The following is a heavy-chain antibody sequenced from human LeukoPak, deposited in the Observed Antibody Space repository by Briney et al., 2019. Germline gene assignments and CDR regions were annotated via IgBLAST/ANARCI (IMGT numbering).Heavy chain of an antibody. V-gene: IGHV3-23*01. CDR3: ARGVEDTMVRGVITGFDY. Sequence: GGSLRLSCAASGFTFSSYAMSWVRQAPGKGLEWVSAISGSGGSTYYADSVKGRFTISRHNSKNTLYLQMNSLRAEDTAVYYCARGVEDTMVRGVITGFDYWGQGTLVTVSS. J-gene: IGHJ4*02. CDR2: ISGSGGST. D-gene: IGHD3-10*01. CDR1: GFTFSSYA.